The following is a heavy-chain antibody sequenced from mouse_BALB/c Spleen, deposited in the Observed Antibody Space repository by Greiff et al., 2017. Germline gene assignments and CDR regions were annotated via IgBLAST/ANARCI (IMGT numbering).Heavy chain of an antibody. Sequence: QVQLQQPGAELVKPGASVKLSCKASGYTFTSYWMHWVKQRPGQGLEWIGEINPSNGRTNYNEKFKSKATLTVDKSSSTAYMQLSSLTSEDSAVYYCARRGYGSSYDWYFDVWGAGTTVTVSS. J-gene: IGHJ1*01. V-gene: IGHV1S81*02. CDR1: GYTFTSYW. CDR2: INPSNGRT. D-gene: IGHD1-1*01. CDR3: ARRGYGSSYDWYFDV.